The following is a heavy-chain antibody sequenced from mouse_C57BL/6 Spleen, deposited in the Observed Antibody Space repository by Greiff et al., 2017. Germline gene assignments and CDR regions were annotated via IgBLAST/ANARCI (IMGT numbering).Heavy chain of an antibody. D-gene: IGHD2-3*01. Sequence: VQLQQPGAELVRPGSSVKLSCKASGYTFTSYWMHWVKQRPIQGLEWIGNIDPSDSETHYNQKFKDKATLTVDKSSSTAYMQLSSLTSEDSAVYYCARKSYDGYYDYFGYWGQGTTLTVSS. CDR2: IDPSDSET. V-gene: IGHV1-52*01. J-gene: IGHJ2*01. CDR3: ARKSYDGYYDYFGY. CDR1: GYTFTSYW.